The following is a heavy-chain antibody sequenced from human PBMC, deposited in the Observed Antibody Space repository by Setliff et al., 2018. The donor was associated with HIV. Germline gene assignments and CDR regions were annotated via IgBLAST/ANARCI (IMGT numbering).Heavy chain of an antibody. CDR3: ATYGEGAPTSWFDP. Sequence: GESLKISCKTFGYTFATSWIAWVRHKTGKGLEWMGIIYPDVSDTRYSPYFEDNVYISVDKSINIAYLGWKALKAADSAMYYCATYGEGAPTSWFDPWGQGTLVTVSS. J-gene: IGHJ5*02. D-gene: IGHD3-10*01. V-gene: IGHV5-51*01. CDR1: GYTFATSW. CDR2: IYPDVSDT.